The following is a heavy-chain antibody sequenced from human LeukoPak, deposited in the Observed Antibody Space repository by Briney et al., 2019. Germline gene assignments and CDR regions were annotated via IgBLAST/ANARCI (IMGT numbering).Heavy chain of an antibody. CDR3: ARDRGGGYSYGNDAFDI. D-gene: IGHD5-18*01. J-gene: IGHJ3*02. V-gene: IGHV3-21*01. CDR2: ISSSSSYI. CDR1: GFTFSSYS. Sequence: GGSLGLSCAASGFTFSSYSMNWVRQAPGKGLKWVSSISSSSSYIYYADSVKGRFTISRDNAKNSLYLQMNSLRAEDTAVYYCARDRGGGYSYGNDAFDIWGQGTMVTVSS.